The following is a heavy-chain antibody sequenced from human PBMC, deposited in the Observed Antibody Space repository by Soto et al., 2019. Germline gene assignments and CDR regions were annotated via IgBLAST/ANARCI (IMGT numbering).Heavy chain of an antibody. D-gene: IGHD6-6*01. CDR3: ARDSASYSSSSGSYWYFDL. V-gene: IGHV3-48*02. Sequence: EVQLVESGGGLVQPGGSLRLSCAASGFTFSSYGMNWVRQAPGKGLEWRSYISTGSASIYYADSVKGRFTISRDNAKNSLFLQMHSLTDEDTAVYYCARDSASYSSSSGSYWYFDLWGRGTLVAVSS. J-gene: IGHJ2*01. CDR2: ISTGSASI. CDR1: GFTFSSYG.